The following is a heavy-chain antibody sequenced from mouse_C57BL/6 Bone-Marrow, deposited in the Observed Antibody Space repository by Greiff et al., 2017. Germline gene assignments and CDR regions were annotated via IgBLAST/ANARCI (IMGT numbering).Heavy chain of an antibody. CDR1: GFTFSSYG. J-gene: IGHJ3*01. CDR3: ARQRFYYGSSYLAWFAY. D-gene: IGHD1-1*01. V-gene: IGHV5-6*01. Sequence: EVKLVESGGDLVKPGGSLKLSCAASGFTFSSYGMSWVRQTPDKRLEWVATISSGGSYTYYPDSVQGRFTISRDNAKNTLYLQMSSLKSEDTAMYYCARQRFYYGSSYLAWFAYWGQGTLVTVSA. CDR2: ISSGGSYT.